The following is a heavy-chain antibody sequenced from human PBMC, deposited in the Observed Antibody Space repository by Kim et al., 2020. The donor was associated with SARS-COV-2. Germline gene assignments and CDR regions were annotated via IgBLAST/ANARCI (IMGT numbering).Heavy chain of an antibody. V-gene: IGHV4-34*01. J-gene: IGHJ6*02. Sequence: SETLSLTCAVYGGSFSGYYWSWIRQPPGKGLEWIGEINHSGSTNYNPSLKSRVTISVDTSKNQFSLKLSSVTAADTAVYYCFNGPTRVGIGTVWGQGTTVTVSS. D-gene: IGHD2-2*03. CDR3: FNGPTRVGIGTV. CDR2: INHSGST. CDR1: GGSFSGYY.